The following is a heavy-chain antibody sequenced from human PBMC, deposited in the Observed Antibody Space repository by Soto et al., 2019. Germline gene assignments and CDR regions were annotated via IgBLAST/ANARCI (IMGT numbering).Heavy chain of an antibody. CDR2: INHSGST. V-gene: IGHV4-34*01. CDR3: ARMVRLRYFDWAYYFDY. D-gene: IGHD3-9*01. J-gene: IGHJ4*02. CDR1: GGSFSGYY. Sequence: TSETLSLTCAVYGGSFSGYYWSWIRQPPGKGLEWIGEINHSGSTNYNPSLKSRVTISVDTSKNQFSLKLSSVTAADTAVYYCARMVRLRYFDWAYYFDYWGQGTLVTVSS.